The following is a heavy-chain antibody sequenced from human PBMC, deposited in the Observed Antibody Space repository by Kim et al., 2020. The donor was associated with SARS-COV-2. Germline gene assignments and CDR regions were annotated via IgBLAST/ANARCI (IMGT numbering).Heavy chain of an antibody. Sequence: SETLSLTCGVSGGSVTFSDWWSWVRQPPGKGLEWIGEISHGGTTNYNPSLKSRVTISLDKSKNEFSLKLNSVTAADTAMYYCARCLGDSSSFWFDPWGQG. V-gene: IGHV4-4*02. CDR3: ARCLGDSSSFWFDP. CDR1: GGSVTFSDW. J-gene: IGHJ5*02. CDR2: ISHGGTT. D-gene: IGHD6-6*01.